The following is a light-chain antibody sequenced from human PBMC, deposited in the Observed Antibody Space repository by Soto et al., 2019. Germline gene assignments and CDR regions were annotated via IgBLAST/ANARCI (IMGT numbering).Light chain of an antibody. V-gene: IGKV1-33*01. CDR3: QQYDNLPIT. J-gene: IGKJ5*01. CDR1: QDISNY. CDR2: DAS. Sequence: DIQMTQSPSSLSASVGDRVTITCQASQDISNYLNWYQQKPGKAPKLLIYDASNLETGVPSRFSGSGSGTDFTFTINHLPTEDNATYYCQQYDNLPITFGQGTRLEIK.